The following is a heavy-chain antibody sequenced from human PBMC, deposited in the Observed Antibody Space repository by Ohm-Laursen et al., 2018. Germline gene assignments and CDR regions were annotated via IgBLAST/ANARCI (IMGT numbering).Heavy chain of an antibody. V-gene: IGHV3-9*01. CDR1: GFTFDDYA. Sequence: SLRLSCSASGFTFDDYAMHWVRQAPWKGLEWVSGISWNSGSIGYADSVKGRFTISRDNAKNSLYLQMNSLRAEDTAVYYCAREGHDSSGYREYYFGYWGQGTLVTVSS. CDR2: ISWNSGSI. D-gene: IGHD3-22*01. CDR3: AREGHDSSGYREYYFGY. J-gene: IGHJ4*02.